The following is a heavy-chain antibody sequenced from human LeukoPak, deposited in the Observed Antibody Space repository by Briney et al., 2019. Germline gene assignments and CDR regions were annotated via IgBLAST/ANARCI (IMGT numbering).Heavy chain of an antibody. CDR2: IYTGGTT. CDR3: ARDLWGLSF. CDR1: GFTVSSNY. J-gene: IGHJ4*02. D-gene: IGHD2-21*01. V-gene: IGHV3-53*01. Sequence: PGGSLRLSCAASGFTVSSNYMSWVRRAPGKGLEWVSVIYTGGTTYYAASVKARFTFSRDNSKNMLYLQMNSLRAEDTAVYYCARDLWGLSFWGQGTLVTVSS.